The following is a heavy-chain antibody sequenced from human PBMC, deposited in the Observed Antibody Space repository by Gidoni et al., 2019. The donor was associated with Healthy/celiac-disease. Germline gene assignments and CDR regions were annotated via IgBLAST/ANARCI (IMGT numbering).Heavy chain of an antibody. V-gene: IGHV4-34*01. D-gene: IGHD3-10*01. J-gene: IGHJ5*02. CDR2: INHSGST. CDR1: GGSFSGYY. CDR3: AREGVGVTMVRGRAKTKNLNWFDP. Sequence: QVQLQQCGAGLLKPSETLSLTFAVYGGSFSGYYWCWLRPPPGKGVGWIGEINHSGSTNYNPSIKRRVTISVDTSKNQFSLKLSSVTAADTAVYYCAREGVGVTMVRGRAKTKNLNWFDPWGQGTLVTVSS.